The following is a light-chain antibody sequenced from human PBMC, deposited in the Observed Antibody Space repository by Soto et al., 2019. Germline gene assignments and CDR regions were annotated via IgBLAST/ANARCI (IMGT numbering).Light chain of an antibody. CDR3: SSYTSSSTWV. Sequence: QSALTQPPSASGSPGQSVTISCTGTSSDIGGYNSVSWYQQHPGKAPRLMIYEVNKRPSGVPDRFSGSKSGYTASLTVSGLQTEDEADYYCSSYTSSSTWVFGGGTKVTVL. J-gene: IGLJ3*02. CDR1: SSDIGGYNS. V-gene: IGLV2-8*01. CDR2: EVN.